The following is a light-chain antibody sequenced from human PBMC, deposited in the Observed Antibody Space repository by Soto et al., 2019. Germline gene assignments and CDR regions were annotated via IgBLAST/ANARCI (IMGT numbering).Light chain of an antibody. CDR1: QSVSSSY. J-gene: IGKJ1*01. V-gene: IGKV3-20*01. CDR2: GAS. Sequence: EIVLTQSPGTLSLSPGERATLSCRASQSVSSSYLAWYQQKPGQAPRLLIYGASSRATGIPDRFSGSGYGTDFTLTISRLEPEDFAVYYCQQYGSSPWTFGQGTNVELK. CDR3: QQYGSSPWT.